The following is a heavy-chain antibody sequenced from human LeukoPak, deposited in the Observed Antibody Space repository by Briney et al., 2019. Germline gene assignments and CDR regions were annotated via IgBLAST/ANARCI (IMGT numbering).Heavy chain of an antibody. CDR3: AKTPSGSSQRYFDY. V-gene: IGHV3-23*01. D-gene: IGHD1-26*01. J-gene: IGHJ4*02. CDR1: GFTFSSYG. CDR2: ISGSGGST. Sequence: GGSLRLSCAASGFTFSSYGMSWVRQAPGKGLEWVSAISGSGGSTYYADSVKGRFTISRDNSKNTLYLQMNSLRDEDTAVYYCAKTPSGSSQRYFDYWGQGTLVTVSS.